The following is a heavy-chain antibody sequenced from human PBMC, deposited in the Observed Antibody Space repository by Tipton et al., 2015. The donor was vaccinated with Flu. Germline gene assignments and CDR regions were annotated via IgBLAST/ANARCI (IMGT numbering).Heavy chain of an antibody. CDR1: GFTFNTYD. CDR3: VQSGKWLVRAFDM. D-gene: IGHD6-19*01. V-gene: IGHV3-30*02. Sequence: GSLRLSCAASGFTFNTYDMHWVRQAPGKGLEWVSFIQFNGNNRNFADSVKGRFTISRDNSKNTLYLQMTSLRPEDTAVYYCVQSGKWLVRAFDMWGPGTLVSVSS. J-gene: IGHJ3*02. CDR2: IQFNGNNR.